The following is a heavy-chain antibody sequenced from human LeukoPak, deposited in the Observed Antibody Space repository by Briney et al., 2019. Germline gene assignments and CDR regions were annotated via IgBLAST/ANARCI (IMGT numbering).Heavy chain of an antibody. CDR3: ARSPGFPFGYMDV. V-gene: IGHV3-30*04. CDR2: ISYDASND. Sequence: RGSLRLSCAASGFTFSDYPMYWVRQAPGKGLEWVAVISYDASNDFYRDSVRGRFTISRDNARNTVYLQMDTLKPEDTAVYYCARSPGFPFGYMDVWGKGTMVIVPS. CDR1: GFTFSDYP. D-gene: IGHD1-14*01. J-gene: IGHJ6*03.